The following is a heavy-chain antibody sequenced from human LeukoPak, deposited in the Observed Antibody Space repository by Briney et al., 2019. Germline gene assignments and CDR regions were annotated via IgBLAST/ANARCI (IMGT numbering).Heavy chain of an antibody. D-gene: IGHD6-19*01. CDR3: AKINLGWIDY. V-gene: IGHV3-23*01. CDR1: GFTFSTYG. CDR2: ISGSGGST. J-gene: IGHJ4*02. Sequence: GGTLRLSCTVSGFTFSTYGMTWVRQAPGEGLEWVSSISGSGGSTFYADSVKGRFIISRDNSNNTLYLQMNTLRVEDTALYYCAKINLGWIDYWGQGTLITVSS.